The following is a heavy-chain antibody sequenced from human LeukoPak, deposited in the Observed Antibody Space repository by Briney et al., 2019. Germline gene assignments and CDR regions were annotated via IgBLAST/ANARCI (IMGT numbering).Heavy chain of an antibody. J-gene: IGHJ4*02. Sequence: ASVKVSCKASGYTLTSYDINWVRQATGQGLEWMGWMNPNSGRTXYXXXXXGXITITRNTSISTAYMELSSLRSEDTAVYYCAXXFIAXXXXFDYWGQGTLVTVSS. D-gene: IGHD6-13*01. V-gene: IGHV1-8*01. CDR3: AXXFIAXXXXFDY. CDR1: GYTLTSYD. CDR2: MNPNSGRT.